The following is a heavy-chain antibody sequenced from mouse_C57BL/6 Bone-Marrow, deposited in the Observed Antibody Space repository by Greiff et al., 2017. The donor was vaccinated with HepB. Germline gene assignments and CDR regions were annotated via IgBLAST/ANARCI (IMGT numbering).Heavy chain of an antibody. D-gene: IGHD2-5*01. CDR1: GYSFTGYY. CDR2: INPSTGGT. J-gene: IGHJ2*01. CDR3: ARLESNYVLDY. Sequence: EVQLQQSGPELVKPGASVKISCKASGYSFTGYYMNWVKQSPEKSLEWIGEINPSTGGTTYNQKFKAKATLTVDKSSSTAYMQLKSLTSEDSAVYYCARLESNYVLDYWGQGTTLTVSS. V-gene: IGHV1-42*01.